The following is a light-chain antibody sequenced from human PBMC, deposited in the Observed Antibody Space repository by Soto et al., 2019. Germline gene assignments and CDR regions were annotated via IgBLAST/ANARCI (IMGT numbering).Light chain of an antibody. Sequence: QSVLTQPPSASVSPVQSVSISCTGTSSDVGGYNYVSWYQQHPGKAPKLMIYEVNKRPSGVPDRFSGSKSGNTASLTVSGLQAEDEADYYCSSYAGSSNVFGTGTRSPA. CDR3: SSYAGSSNV. J-gene: IGLJ1*01. V-gene: IGLV2-8*01. CDR2: EVN. CDR1: SSDVGGYNY.